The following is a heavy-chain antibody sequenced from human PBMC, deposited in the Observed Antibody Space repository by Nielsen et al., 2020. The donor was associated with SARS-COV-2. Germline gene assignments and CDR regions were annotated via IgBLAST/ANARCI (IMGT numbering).Heavy chain of an antibody. CDR1: GGPISSSSYY. D-gene: IGHD3-10*01. J-gene: IGHJ6*02. CDR3: ARQDVNIVRGGRGMDV. CDR2: IYYSGTT. Sequence: SETLSLTCTVFGGPISSSSYYWGWIRQPPGKGLEWIGSIYYSGTTYHNPSLNSRVSISLDTSRNQFSLKLFSVTAAATGVYYCARQDVNIVRGGRGMDVWGRGKWSPSP. V-gene: IGHV4-39*01.